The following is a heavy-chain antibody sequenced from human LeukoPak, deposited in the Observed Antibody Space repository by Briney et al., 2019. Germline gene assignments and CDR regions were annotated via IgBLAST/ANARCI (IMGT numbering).Heavy chain of an antibody. J-gene: IGHJ4*02. CDR2: IYYSGST. D-gene: IGHD3/OR15-3a*01. CDR3: ATWNRIAAGGTGGFEN. CDR1: GGSISSTSYH. V-gene: IGHV4-39*01. Sequence: PSETLSLTCTASGGSISSTSYHWGWIRQPPGKGLEWIAHIYYSGSTYYNPSLTSRVTISVDTSKNQFSLKLTSVTAADTSVYYCATWNRIAAGGTGGFENWGQGTLVTVSS.